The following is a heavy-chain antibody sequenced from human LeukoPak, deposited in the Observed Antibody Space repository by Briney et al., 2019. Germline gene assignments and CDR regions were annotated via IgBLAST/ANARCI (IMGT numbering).Heavy chain of an antibody. J-gene: IGHJ3*02. V-gene: IGHV4-34*01. D-gene: IGHD3-3*01. CDR3: ARDFYDFWSGSGDAFDI. CDR2: INHSGST. CDR1: GGSFSGYY. Sequence: SETLSLTCAVYGGSFSGYYWSWIRQPPGKGLEWIGEINHSGSTNYNPALKSRVTISVDTSKNQFSLKLSSVTAADTAVYYCARDFYDFWSGSGDAFDIWGQGTMVTV.